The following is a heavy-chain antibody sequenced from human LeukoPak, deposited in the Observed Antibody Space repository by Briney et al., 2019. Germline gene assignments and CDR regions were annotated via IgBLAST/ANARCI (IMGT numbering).Heavy chain of an antibody. J-gene: IGHJ4*02. V-gene: IGHV3-23*01. D-gene: IGHD3-3*01. CDR3: AKALILRFLEWFTYFDY. CDR2: IRGSGDGT. CDR1: GLTFSNFA. Sequence: PGGSLRLSCVVSGLTFSNFAMTWVCQAPGRGLEWVSSIRGSGDGTNYADSVKGRFTISRDNSKNTLYLQMNSLRAEDTDAYYCAKALILRFLEWFTYFDYWGQGTLVTVSS.